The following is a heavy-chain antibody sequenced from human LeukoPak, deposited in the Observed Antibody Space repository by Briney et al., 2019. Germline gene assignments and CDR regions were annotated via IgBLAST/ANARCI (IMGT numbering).Heavy chain of an antibody. J-gene: IGHJ3*02. D-gene: IGHD1-1*01. CDR2: TYYRSKWYN. V-gene: IGHV6-1*01. Sequence: SQTLSLTCAISGDSVSSNSAAWNWIRQSPSRGLEWLGRTYYRSKWYNDYAVSVKSRITINPDTSKNQFSLQLNSVTPEDTAVYYCARDDDNESGAGVRSDAFDIWGQGTMVTVSS. CDR1: GDSVSSNSAA. CDR3: ARDDDNESGAGVRSDAFDI.